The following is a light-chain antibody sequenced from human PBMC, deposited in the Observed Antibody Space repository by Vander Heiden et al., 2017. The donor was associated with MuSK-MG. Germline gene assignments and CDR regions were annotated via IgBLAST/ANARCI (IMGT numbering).Light chain of an antibody. Sequence: EIVLTQSQVTLSLSPGVIATLSCRASQNSNNYLAWYQQKPGQAPQLLIFDASNRATGIPARFSGSGFGTDFILTFTSPDPDDFAVYFCQQRTLGPPLVMFGQGPKVEIK. V-gene: IGKV3-11*01. CDR1: QNSNNY. J-gene: IGKJ1*01. CDR3: QQRTLGPPLVM. CDR2: DAS.